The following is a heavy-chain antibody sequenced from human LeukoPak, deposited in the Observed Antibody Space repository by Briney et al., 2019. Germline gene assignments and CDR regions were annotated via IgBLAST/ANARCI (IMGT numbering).Heavy chain of an antibody. CDR2: IYPGDSDT. Sequence: GESLKISCKGSGYSFTSYWIGWVRQLPGKGLEWMWIIYPGDSDTRYSPSFQGQVTISADKSISTAYLQWSSLKASDTAVFYCARRYCSGDNCYSGFDYWGQGTLVTVSS. CDR1: GYSFTSYW. J-gene: IGHJ4*02. D-gene: IGHD2-15*01. V-gene: IGHV5-51*01. CDR3: ARRYCSGDNCYSGFDY.